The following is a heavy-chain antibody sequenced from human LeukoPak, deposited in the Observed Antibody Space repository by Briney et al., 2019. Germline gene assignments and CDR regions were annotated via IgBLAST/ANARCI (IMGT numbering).Heavy chain of an antibody. J-gene: IGHJ3*02. V-gene: IGHV3-7*01. CDR2: ISEGGGHT. Sequence: GGSLRLSCAASGFPFSSSWMHWVCQAPGKGLQWVAHISEGGGHTDYVDSVEGRITISRDNGKSSLYLQINNLRAEDTAVYFCARGRAKAFDIWGQGTLVTVSS. CDR3: ARGRAKAFDI. CDR1: GFPFSSSW.